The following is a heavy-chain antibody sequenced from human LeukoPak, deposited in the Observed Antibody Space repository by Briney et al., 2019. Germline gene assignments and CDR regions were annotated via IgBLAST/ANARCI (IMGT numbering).Heavy chain of an antibody. CDR1: GGSFSGYY. V-gene: IGHV4-34*01. CDR2: INHSGST. CDR3: ARKQQVRIHDY. J-gene: IGHJ4*02. Sequence: SETLSLTCAVYGGSFSGYYWSWIRQPPGKGLEWIGEINHSGSTNYNPSLKSRVTISVDTSKNQFSLKLSSVTAADTAVYYCARKQQVRIHDYWGQGTLVTVSS. D-gene: IGHD6-13*01.